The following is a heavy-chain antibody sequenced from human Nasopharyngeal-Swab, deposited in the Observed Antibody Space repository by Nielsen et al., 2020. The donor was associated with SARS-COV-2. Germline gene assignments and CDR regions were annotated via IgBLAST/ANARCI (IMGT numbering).Heavy chain of an antibody. CDR2: IRSKANSYAT. D-gene: IGHD5-12*01. Sequence: GESLKISCAASGFTFSGSAMHWVRQASGKGLEWVGRIRSKANSYATAYAASVKGRLTISRDDSKNTAYLQMNSLKTEDTAVYYCTPGRATGYWGQGTLVTVSS. J-gene: IGHJ4*02. CDR3: TPGRATGY. CDR1: GFTFSGSA. V-gene: IGHV3-73*01.